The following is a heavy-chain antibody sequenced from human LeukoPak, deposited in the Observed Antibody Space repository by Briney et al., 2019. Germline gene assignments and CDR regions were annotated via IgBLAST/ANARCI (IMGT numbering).Heavy chain of an antibody. CDR2: ISGSGGST. CDR1: GFSFSSYA. CDR3: AKNSGGEYYFDY. V-gene: IGHV3-23*01. J-gene: IGHJ4*02. D-gene: IGHD3-10*01. Sequence: AGGSLRLSCAASGFSFSSYAMSWVRQAPGKGLEWVSAISGSGGSTYYADSVKGRFTISRDNSKNTLYLQMNSLRAEDTAVYYCAKNSGGEYYFDYWGQGTLVTVSS.